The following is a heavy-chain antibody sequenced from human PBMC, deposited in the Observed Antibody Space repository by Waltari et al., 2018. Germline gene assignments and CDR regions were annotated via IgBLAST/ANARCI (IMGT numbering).Heavy chain of an antibody. Sequence: QVQLVQSGAEVKKPGSSVKVSYKASGGTFSSYAISWVRQAPGQGLEWMGGIIPIFGTANYAQKFQGRVTITADESTSTAYMELSSLRSEDTAVYYCARVGGVEWELLNWFDPWGQGTLVTVSS. J-gene: IGHJ5*02. D-gene: IGHD1-26*01. CDR3: ARVGGVEWELLNWFDP. V-gene: IGHV1-69*12. CDR2: IIPIFGTA. CDR1: GGTFSSYA.